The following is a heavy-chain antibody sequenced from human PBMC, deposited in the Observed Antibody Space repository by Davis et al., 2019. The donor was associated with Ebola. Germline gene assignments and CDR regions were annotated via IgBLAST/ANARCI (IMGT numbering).Heavy chain of an antibody. V-gene: IGHV4-4*02. CDR3: ATPGRYCTNGVCYYYYYGMDV. J-gene: IGHJ6*02. CDR2: IYHSGST. CDR1: GGSISSSNW. D-gene: IGHD2-8*01. Sequence: MPSETLSLTCAVSGGSISSSNWWSWVRQPPGKGLEWIGEIYHSGSTNYNPSLKSRVTISVDTSKNQFSLKLSSVTAADTAVYYCATPGRYCTNGVCYYYYYGMDVWGQGTTVTVSS.